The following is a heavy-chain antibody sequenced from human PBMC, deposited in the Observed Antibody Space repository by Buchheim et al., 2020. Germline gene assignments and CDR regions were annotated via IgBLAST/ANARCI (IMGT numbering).Heavy chain of an antibody. CDR1: GFTFSGYW. J-gene: IGHJ2*01. V-gene: IGHV3-7*01. D-gene: IGHD5-24*01. Sequence: EVQLVESGGGLVQPGGSLRLSCAASGFTFSGYWMSWVRQAPGKGLEWVANIKQDGSEKYYVDSLKGRFTISRDNAKNSLYLQMNSLRAEDTAVYYCARDRPYLGYSYWYFDLWGRGTL. CDR3: ARDRPYLGYSYWYFDL. CDR2: IKQDGSEK.